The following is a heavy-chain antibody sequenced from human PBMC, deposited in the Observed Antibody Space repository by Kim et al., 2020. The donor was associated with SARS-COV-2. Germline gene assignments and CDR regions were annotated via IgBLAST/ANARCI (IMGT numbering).Heavy chain of an antibody. Sequence: YHPSLKSRVTISVDPSKNQFSLKLSSVTAADTAVYYCARDEVGVGATFDYWGQGTLVTVSS. J-gene: IGHJ4*02. D-gene: IGHD1-26*01. CDR3: ARDEVGVGATFDY. V-gene: IGHV4-34*01.